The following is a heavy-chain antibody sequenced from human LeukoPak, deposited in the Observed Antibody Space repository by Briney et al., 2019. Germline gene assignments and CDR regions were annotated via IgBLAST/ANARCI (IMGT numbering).Heavy chain of an antibody. V-gene: IGHV1-2*02. CDR1: GYTFTGYY. CDR2: INPNSGGT. D-gene: IGHD5-12*01. J-gene: IGHJ6*02. Sequence: ASVKVSCKASGYTFTGYYMHWVRQAPGQGLEWMGWINPNSGGTNYAQKFQGRVTMTRDTSISTAYMELSRLRSDDTAVYYCARVRVATIWDLYYYYYYGMDVWGQGTTVTVSS. CDR3: ARVRVATIWDLYYYYYYGMDV.